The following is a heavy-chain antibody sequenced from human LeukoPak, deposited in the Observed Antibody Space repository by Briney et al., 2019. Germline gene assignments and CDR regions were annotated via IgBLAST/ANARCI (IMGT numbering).Heavy chain of an antibody. V-gene: IGHV3-30-3*01. CDR1: GFTFNTYA. D-gene: IGHD3-16*01. CDR3: ARGGAYSNTSYFDY. J-gene: IGHJ4*02. CDR2: VSYDGNNK. Sequence: GGSLRLSRAASGFTFNTYAIHWVRQAPGKGLEWVALVSYDGNNKYYADSVKGRFTISTDTSKNTLYLQMSSLRAEDTAVYYCARGGAYSNTSYFDYWGQGTLVTVSS.